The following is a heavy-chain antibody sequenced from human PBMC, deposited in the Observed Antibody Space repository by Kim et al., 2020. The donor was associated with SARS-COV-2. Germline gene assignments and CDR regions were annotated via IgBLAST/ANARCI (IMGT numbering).Heavy chain of an antibody. CDR1: GGSMSGHY. V-gene: IGHV4-4*07. CDR3: GGGLALNGGYDWGLDY. CDR2: FYATEST. Sequence: SETLSLTCSVSGGSMSGHYWTWMRQPAGKGLEWIGRFYATESTTYNPPLKSRVTMLVDRSSNHFYLTLTSVTAADAAAYFCGGGLALNGGYDWGLDYWGQGILVTVSS. J-gene: IGHJ4*02. D-gene: IGHD5-12*01.